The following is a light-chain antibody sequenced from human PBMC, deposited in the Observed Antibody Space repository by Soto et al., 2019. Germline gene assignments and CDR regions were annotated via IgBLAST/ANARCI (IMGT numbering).Light chain of an antibody. CDR1: QGISHY. Sequence: DIQMTQSPSAMSASLGDRVTFTCRASQGISHYLAWFQQKPGEAPKRLIYGASTVQSGVPSRFSGSGSGTEFTLTISHLQPEDLATYYCLQYNTYPFIFGPGTTLEIQ. J-gene: IGKJ2*01. V-gene: IGKV1-17*03. CDR2: GAS. CDR3: LQYNTYPFI.